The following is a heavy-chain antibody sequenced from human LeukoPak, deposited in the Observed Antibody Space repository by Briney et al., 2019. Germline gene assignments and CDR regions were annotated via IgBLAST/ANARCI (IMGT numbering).Heavy chain of an antibody. CDR3: ARAYDFGYYFDY. CDR2: ISSNGGST. J-gene: IGHJ4*02. V-gene: IGHV3-64*01. Sequence: TGGSLRLSCAASGFSFDAYTMHWVRQAPGKGLEYVSAISSNGGSTYYANSVRGRFTISRDNSKNTLFVQMGSLRAEDMAVYYCARAYDFGYYFDYWGQGTLVTVSS. D-gene: IGHD3-3*01. CDR1: GFSFDAYT.